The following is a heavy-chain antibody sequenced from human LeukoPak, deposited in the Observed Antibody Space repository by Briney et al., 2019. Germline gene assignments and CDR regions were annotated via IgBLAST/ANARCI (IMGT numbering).Heavy chain of an antibody. CDR2: ISGSGGST. D-gene: IGHD3-10*01. V-gene: IGHV3-23*01. CDR1: GFTFSSYA. J-gene: IGHJ4*02. Sequence: GGSLRLSCAASGFTFSSYAMSWVRQAPGKGLEWVSAISGSGGSTYYADSVKGRFTISRDNAKNSLYLQMNSLRAEDTAVYYCARDYYGSGSYYNSPVAHYWGQGTLVTVSS. CDR3: ARDYYGSGSYYNSPVAHY.